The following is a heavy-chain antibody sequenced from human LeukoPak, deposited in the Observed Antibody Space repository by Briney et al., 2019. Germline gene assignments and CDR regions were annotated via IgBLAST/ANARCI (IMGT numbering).Heavy chain of an antibody. D-gene: IGHD3-22*01. Sequence: PGGSLRLSCAASGFTFNSYSMHWVRQAPGKGLEWVTAISDDETYKFYADSVKGRFTISRDNAKNTLYLQMNSLRAEDTAVYYCARDDYYDSSGYRAWYFDLWGRGTLVTVSS. CDR3: ARDDYYDSSGYRAWYFDL. J-gene: IGHJ2*01. CDR2: ISDDETYK. CDR1: GFTFNSYS. V-gene: IGHV3-30-3*01.